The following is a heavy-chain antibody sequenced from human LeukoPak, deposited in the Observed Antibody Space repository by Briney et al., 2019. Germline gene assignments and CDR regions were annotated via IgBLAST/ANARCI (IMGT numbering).Heavy chain of an antibody. D-gene: IGHD6-13*01. CDR2: INHIGTS. V-gene: IGHV4-34*01. CDR1: GGSFSGYY. Sequence: SQTLSLTCAFYGGSFSGYYWIWIRQPPAKGREGMGEINHIGTSNYHPSLKSRVTISVETSKNQFSLKLSSVPAADTAVYYCARARPRYSSSWTEYYYYYYMDVWGKGTTVTVSS. CDR3: ARARPRYSSSWTEYYYYYYMDV. J-gene: IGHJ6*03.